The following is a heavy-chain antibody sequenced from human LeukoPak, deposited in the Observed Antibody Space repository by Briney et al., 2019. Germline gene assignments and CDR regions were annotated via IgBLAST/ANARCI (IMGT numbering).Heavy chain of an antibody. CDR2: IYYSGST. CDR3: ARTGYCSGGSCYYAFDI. J-gene: IGHJ3*02. Sequence: SETLSLTCTVSGGSISSYYWSWIRQPPGKGLEWIGYIYYSGSTNYNPSLKSRVTISVDTSKNQFSLKLSSVTAADTAVYYCARTGYCSGGSCYYAFDIWGQGTMATVSS. CDR1: GGSISSYY. D-gene: IGHD2-15*01. V-gene: IGHV4-59*08.